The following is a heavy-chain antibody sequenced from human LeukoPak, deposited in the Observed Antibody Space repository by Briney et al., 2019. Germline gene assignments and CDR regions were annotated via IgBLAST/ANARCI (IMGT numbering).Heavy chain of an antibody. CDR2: IIAYNGNT. CDR3: ARDRRPSYYGSGSYYIGPEGAFDI. J-gene: IGHJ3*02. CDR1: GYTFTSYG. V-gene: IGHV1-18*01. Sequence: GASVKVSCKASGYTFTSYGISWVRQAPGQGLEWMGWIIAYNGNTNYAQKLQGRVTMTTDTSTSTAYMELRSLRSDDTAVYYCARDRRPSYYGSGSYYIGPEGAFDIWGQGTMVTVSS. D-gene: IGHD3-10*01.